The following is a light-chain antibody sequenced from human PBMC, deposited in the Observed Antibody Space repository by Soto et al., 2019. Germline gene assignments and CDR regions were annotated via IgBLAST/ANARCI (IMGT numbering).Light chain of an antibody. V-gene: IGKV1-5*03. Sequence: DIKVSQSPSTLSASVGDRVTITCRASQNIGIYLAWYQQKPGKAPKLLIQKTSSLESGVPARFSGSGSGTELTLTISSLQPDDFATYYCQQYYSHSSFGQGTRLEI. CDR2: KTS. CDR3: QQYYSHSS. J-gene: IGKJ5*01. CDR1: QNIGIY.